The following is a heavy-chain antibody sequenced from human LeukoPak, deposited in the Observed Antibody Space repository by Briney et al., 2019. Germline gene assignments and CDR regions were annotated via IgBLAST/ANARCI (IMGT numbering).Heavy chain of an antibody. Sequence: GASVKVCCKASGDTFSSYAICWVRQAPGQWLEWMEGIIPLFGTANYAQKMQGRVTITTDESTSTAYMELSSLRSEDTAVYYCARVSGIVGAYAFDYWGQGTLVTVSS. CDR3: ARVSGIVGAYAFDY. V-gene: IGHV1-69*05. J-gene: IGHJ4*02. D-gene: IGHD1-26*01. CDR2: IIPLFGTA. CDR1: GDTFSSYA.